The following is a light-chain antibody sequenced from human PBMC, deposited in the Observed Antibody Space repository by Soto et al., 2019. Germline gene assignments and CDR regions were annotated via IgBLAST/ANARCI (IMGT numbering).Light chain of an antibody. Sequence: QSALTQPASVSGSPGQSITISCTGTSSDIGAYNYVSWHQQHPGKAPKLMIYEVINRPSGVSNRFSGSKSGNTASLTISGLQGEDEADYFCFSYTPTSTCVFGRGTKLTVL. V-gene: IGLV2-14*01. CDR2: EVI. J-gene: IGLJ2*01. CDR3: FSYTPTSTCV. CDR1: SSDIGAYNY.